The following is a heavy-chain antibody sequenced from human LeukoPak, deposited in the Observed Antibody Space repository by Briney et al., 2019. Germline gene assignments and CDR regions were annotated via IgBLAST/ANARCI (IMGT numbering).Heavy chain of an antibody. J-gene: IGHJ4*02. CDR1: GFTFSSYS. CDR2: ISSSSSYI. V-gene: IGHV3-21*01. D-gene: IGHD6-19*01. CDR3: ARDSIAVAGDVDY. Sequence: GGSLRLPCAASGFTFSSYSMNWVRQAPGKGLEWVSSISSSSSYIYYADSVKGRFTISRDNAKNSLYLQMNSLRAEDTAVYYCARDSIAVAGDVDYWGQGTLVTVSS.